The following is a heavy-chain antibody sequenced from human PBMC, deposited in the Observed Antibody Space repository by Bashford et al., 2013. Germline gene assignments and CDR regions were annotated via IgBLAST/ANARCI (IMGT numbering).Heavy chain of an antibody. Sequence: VRQAPGKGLEWVSTISGSGDRTFYADSVKGRFTISRDNSKNTLYLQMNSLRAEDTAIYYCARQYSSLSEGLNWFDPWGQGTLVTVSS. CDR2: ISGSGDRT. D-gene: IGHD6-6*01. V-gene: IGHV3-23*01. CDR3: ARQYSSLSEGLNWFDP. J-gene: IGHJ5*02.